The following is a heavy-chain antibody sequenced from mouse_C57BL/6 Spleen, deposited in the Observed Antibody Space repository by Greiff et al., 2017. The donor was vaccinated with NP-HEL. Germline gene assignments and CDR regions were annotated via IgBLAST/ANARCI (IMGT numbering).Heavy chain of an antibody. D-gene: IGHD1-1*01. J-gene: IGHJ4*01. CDR1: GYAFSSSW. CDR3: ARVVATNYYAMDY. CDR2: IDPSDSYT. Sequence: VQLQQSGPELVKPGASVKISCKASGYAFSSSWMNWVKQRPGQGLEWIGEIDPSDSYTNYNQKFKGKSTLTVDKSSSTAYMQLSSLTSEDSAVYYCARVVATNYYAMDYWGQGTSVTVSS. V-gene: IGHV1-69*01.